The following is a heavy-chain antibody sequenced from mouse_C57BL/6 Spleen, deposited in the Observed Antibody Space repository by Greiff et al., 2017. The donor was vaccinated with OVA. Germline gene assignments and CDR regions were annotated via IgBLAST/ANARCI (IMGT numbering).Heavy chain of an antibody. D-gene: IGHD1-1*01. CDR1: GFSLTSYA. CDR3: ARTAGSSSWYFDV. J-gene: IGHJ1*03. V-gene: IGHV2-9-1*01. CDR2: IWTGGGT. Sequence: VKVVESGPGLVAPSQSLSITCTVSGFSLTSYAISWVRQPPGKGLEWLGVIWTGGGTNYNSALKSRLSISKDNSKSQVFLKMNSLQTDDTARYYCARTAGSSSWYFDVWGTGTTVTVSS.